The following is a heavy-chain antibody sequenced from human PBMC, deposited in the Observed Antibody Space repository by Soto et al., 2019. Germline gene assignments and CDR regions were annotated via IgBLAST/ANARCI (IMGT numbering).Heavy chain of an antibody. V-gene: IGHV3-23*01. D-gene: IGHD3-10*01. Sequence: GGSLRLSCAASGFTFSSYAMSWVRQAPRKGLEWVSAISSSASSKYYANSVKGRFTISRDNSKNTLYLQMNSLREEDTAVYSCAKGEWFGEYQRPRRSSYYYYGMDVWGPGTTVTVSS. CDR2: ISSSASSK. CDR3: AKGEWFGEYQRPRRSSYYYYGMDV. J-gene: IGHJ6*01. CDR1: GFTFSSYA.